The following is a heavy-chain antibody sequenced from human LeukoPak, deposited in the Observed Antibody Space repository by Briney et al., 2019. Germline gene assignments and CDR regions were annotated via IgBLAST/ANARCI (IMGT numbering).Heavy chain of an antibody. Sequence: PSETLPLTCTVSGGSISSYYWSWIRQPPGKGREWIGYSYYTGSTNYNPSLTSRVNISVDTSKNQFSLNLTSVTAADTAVYYCARWGSIAVARFDYWGQGTLVTVSS. CDR1: GGSISSYY. CDR3: ARWGSIAVARFDY. CDR2: SYYTGST. D-gene: IGHD6-6*01. V-gene: IGHV4-59*01. J-gene: IGHJ4*02.